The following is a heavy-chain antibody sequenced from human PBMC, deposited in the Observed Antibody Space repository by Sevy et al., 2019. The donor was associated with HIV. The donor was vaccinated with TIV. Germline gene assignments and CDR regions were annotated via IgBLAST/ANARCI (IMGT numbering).Heavy chain of an antibody. D-gene: IGHD4-17*01. Sequence: GGSLRLSCAASGFTFSDYYMSWIRQAPGKGLEWLAYISGSDFTIYYADSVKGRFTISRDNAKNSLYLQMNSLRAEDTAGYYCAGDHVKDGDLGDYYYFAMDVWGQGTTVTVSS. V-gene: IGHV3-11*01. CDR3: AGDHVKDGDLGDYYYFAMDV. J-gene: IGHJ6*02. CDR1: GFTFSDYY. CDR2: ISGSDFTI.